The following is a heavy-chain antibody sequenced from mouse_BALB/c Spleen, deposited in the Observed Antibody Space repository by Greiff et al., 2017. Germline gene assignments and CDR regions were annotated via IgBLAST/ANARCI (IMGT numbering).Heavy chain of an antibody. V-gene: IGHV5-12-2*01. J-gene: IGHJ4*01. D-gene: IGHD1-1*01. CDR1: GFTFSSYT. CDR3: ARQGITTVPRYAMDY. Sequence: DVKLVESGGGLVQPGGSLKLSCAASGFTFSSYTMSWVRQTPEKRLEWVAYISNGGGSTYYPDTVKGRFTISRDNAKNTLYLQMSSLKSEDTAMYYCARQGITTVPRYAMDYWGQGTSVTVSS. CDR2: ISNGGGST.